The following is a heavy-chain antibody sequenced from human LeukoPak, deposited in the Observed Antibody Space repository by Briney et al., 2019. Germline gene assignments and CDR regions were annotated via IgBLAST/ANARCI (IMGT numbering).Heavy chain of an antibody. Sequence: SVKVSCKASGGTFSSYAISWVRQAPGQGLEWMGRIIPIFGTANYAQKFQGRVTITTDESTSTAYMELSSLRSEGTAVYYCAREQRDYYDSSGYYAGNWFDPWGQGTLVTVSS. J-gene: IGHJ5*02. V-gene: IGHV1-69*05. CDR3: AREQRDYYDSSGYYAGNWFDP. CDR1: GGTFSSYA. D-gene: IGHD3-22*01. CDR2: IIPIFGTA.